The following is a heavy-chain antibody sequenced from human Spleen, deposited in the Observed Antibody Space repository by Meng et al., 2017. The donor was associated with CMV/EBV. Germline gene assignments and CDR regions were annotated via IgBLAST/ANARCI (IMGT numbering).Heavy chain of an antibody. V-gene: IGHV4-39*01. CDR3: ARCIAVENWFDP. CDR2: IYYSGST. CDR1: RGSISSSSYY. D-gene: IGHD6-19*01. J-gene: IGHJ5*02. Sequence: TVPRGSISSSSYYWGWIRQPPGKGREWIGSIYYSGSTYNNPSLKSRVTISVDTPKNQFSLKLSSVTAADTAGYYCARCIAVENWFDPWGQGTLVTVSS.